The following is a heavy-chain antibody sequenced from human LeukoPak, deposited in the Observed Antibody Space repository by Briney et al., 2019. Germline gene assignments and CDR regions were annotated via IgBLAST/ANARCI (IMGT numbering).Heavy chain of an antibody. V-gene: IGHV3-48*03. Sequence: GGSLRLSCAASGFTFGTSEMHWVRQAPGKGLEWLSYSYTSGISSGATIFYADSVRGRFTISRDNARNSLYLLMNSLRAEDTAVYYCARENAFDALDIWGQGTMVTVSS. CDR2: SYTSGISSGATI. CDR1: GFTFGTSE. CDR3: ARENAFDALDI. J-gene: IGHJ3*02.